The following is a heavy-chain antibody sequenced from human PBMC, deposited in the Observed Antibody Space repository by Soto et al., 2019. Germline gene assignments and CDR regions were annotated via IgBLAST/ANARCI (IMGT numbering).Heavy chain of an antibody. CDR3: ARVQMATLYFDH. CDR1: GGSINNYY. D-gene: IGHD5-12*01. J-gene: IGHJ4*02. Sequence: SETLSLTCYVSGGSINNYYWSWVRQPPGNGLEWIGYIYYSGTHNYNPSLESRLTISVDTSKNQFSLSLSSVTAADTAVYYCARVQMATLYFDHWGQGTLVTVSS. CDR2: IYYSGTH. V-gene: IGHV4-59*01.